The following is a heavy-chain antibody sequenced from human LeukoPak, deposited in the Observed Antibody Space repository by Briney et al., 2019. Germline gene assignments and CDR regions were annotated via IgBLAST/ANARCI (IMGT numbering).Heavy chain of an antibody. CDR3: ARIRQLWIPYYFDY. J-gene: IGHJ4*02. V-gene: IGHV4-38-2*02. Sequence: SETLSLTCTVSGYSISSGYYWGWIRQPPGKGLEWIGSIYHSGSTYYNPSLKSRVTISVDTSKNQFSLKLSSVTAADTAVYYCARIRQLWIPYYFDYWGQGTLVTVSS. CDR2: IYHSGST. D-gene: IGHD5-18*01. CDR1: GYSISSGYY.